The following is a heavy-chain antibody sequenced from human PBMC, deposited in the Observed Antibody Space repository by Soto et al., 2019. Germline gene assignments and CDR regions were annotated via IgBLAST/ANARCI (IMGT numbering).Heavy chain of an antibody. J-gene: IGHJ6*04. CDR2: ISYDGSNK. CDR1: GFTFSSYA. CDR3: ARDGITMVRGVIHYYGMDV. D-gene: IGHD3-10*01. Sequence: GGSLRLSWAASGFTFSSYAMHWVRQAPGKGLEWVAVISYDGSNKYYADSVKGRFTISRDNSKNTLYLQMNSLRAEDTAVYYCARDGITMVRGVIHYYGMDVWGKGTMVTVSS. V-gene: IGHV3-30-3*01.